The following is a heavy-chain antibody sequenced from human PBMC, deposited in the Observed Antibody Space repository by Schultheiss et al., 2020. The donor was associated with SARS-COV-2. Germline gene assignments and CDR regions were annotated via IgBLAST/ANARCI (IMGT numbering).Heavy chain of an antibody. J-gene: IGHJ4*02. CDR1: GGSISSYY. V-gene: IGHV4-59*01. CDR2: IYHSGST. D-gene: IGHD4-17*01. Sequence: SQTLSLTCTVSGGSISSYYWGWIRQPPGKGLEWIGSIYHSGSTDYNPSLKSRVTISVDTSKKNFSLKLRSVTDADTALYYCARASTETLALPDDYWGQGTLVTVSS. CDR3: ARASTETLALPDDY.